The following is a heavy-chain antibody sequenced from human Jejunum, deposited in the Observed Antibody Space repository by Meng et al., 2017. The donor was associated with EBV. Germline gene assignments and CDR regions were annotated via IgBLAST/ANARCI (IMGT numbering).Heavy chain of an antibody. Sequence: LQQRSGAGLLQPWEAPSLPCAVSGEACSNHCRRWTLQPPGKGLAGICDTKQSGNTTYNPSLASRVTLSVDTSKNQCSLRLNSVTAANTAIYYSARVVNWDYGDYGAFDYWGKGALVTVSS. D-gene: IGHD4-17*01. CDR3: ARVVNWDYGDYGAFDY. V-gene: IGHV4-34*01. J-gene: IGHJ4*02. CDR2: TKQSGNT. CDR1: GEACSNHC.